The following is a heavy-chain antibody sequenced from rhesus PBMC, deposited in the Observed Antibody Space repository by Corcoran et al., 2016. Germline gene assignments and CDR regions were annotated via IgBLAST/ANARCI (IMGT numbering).Heavy chain of an antibody. CDR3: ARVRYSSWSRGDY. Sequence: QVQLQESGPGLVKPSEPLSLTCAVSGYSISSGYGLSWIRPPPGKGRAGVRCVVGNIGGVIRIPNYNPSLKSIVTISKKTSKDQFSLTMGSVTAAGTAVYCCARVRYSSWSRGDYWGQGVLVTVSS. CDR1: GYSISSGYG. J-gene: IGHJ4*01. V-gene: IGHV4-127*01. CDR2: IGGVIRIP. D-gene: IGHD6-13*01.